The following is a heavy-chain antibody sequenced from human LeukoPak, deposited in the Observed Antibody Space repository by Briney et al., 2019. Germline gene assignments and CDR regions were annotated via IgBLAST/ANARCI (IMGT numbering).Heavy chain of an antibody. CDR3: ARDLHPYCSGGSCYTALGY. CDR2: ISSSGTYI. V-gene: IGHV3-21*01. J-gene: IGHJ4*02. CDR1: GFTFSSYS. D-gene: IGHD2-15*01. Sequence: PGGSLRLSCAGSGFTFSSYSMNWVRQAPGKGLEWVSSISSSGTYISYADSVKGRFTISRDNAKNSLYLQMNSLRAEDTALYYCARDLHPYCSGGSCYTALGYWGQGTLVTVSS.